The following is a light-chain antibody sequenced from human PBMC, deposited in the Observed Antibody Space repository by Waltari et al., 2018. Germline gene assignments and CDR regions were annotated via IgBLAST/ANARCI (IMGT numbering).Light chain of an antibody. CDR1: QEISTS. CDR2: GAS. Sequence: TQMTQSPSSVSASVGDRVTITCRASQEISTSLAWFQHRPGRAPKPLIFGASKLEPGVPSRFSGSGSETEFTLTITNLQPDDFATYFCQQSSSCPFTFGPGTKVDFK. CDR3: QQSSSCPFT. V-gene: IGKV1-12*01. J-gene: IGKJ3*01.